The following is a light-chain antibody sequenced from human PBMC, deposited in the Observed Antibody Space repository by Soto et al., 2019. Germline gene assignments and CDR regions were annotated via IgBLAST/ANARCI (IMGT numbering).Light chain of an antibody. CDR3: QSYDSDNRGV. CDR1: SGSVARNY. V-gene: IGLV6-57*02. CDR2: EDN. J-gene: IGLJ2*01. Sequence: NFMLTQPQSVSESPGKTITISCTGSSGSVARNYIQWYQQRPGSAPTTVIYEDNQRPSGVPERFSGSVDSSSNSASLTISGLKPEDEADYYCQSYDSDNRGVFGGGTKVTVL.